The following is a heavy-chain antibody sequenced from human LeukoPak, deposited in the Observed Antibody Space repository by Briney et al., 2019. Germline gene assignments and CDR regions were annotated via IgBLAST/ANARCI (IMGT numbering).Heavy chain of an antibody. CDR3: ARDRRTWELLGALDI. CDR1: GFTFSSYA. Sequence: QPGRSLRLSCAASGFTFSSYAMHWVRQAPGKGLEWVAVISYDGSNKYYADSVKGRFTISRDNSKNTLYLQMNSLRAEDTAVYYCARDRRTWELLGALDIWGQGTMVTVSS. D-gene: IGHD1-26*01. CDR2: ISYDGSNK. J-gene: IGHJ3*02. V-gene: IGHV3-30*04.